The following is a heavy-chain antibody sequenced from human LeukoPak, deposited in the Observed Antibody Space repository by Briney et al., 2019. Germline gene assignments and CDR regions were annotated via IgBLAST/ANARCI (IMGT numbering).Heavy chain of an antibody. J-gene: IGHJ4*02. CDR1: GFTFRSYA. CDR3: AKAMTSSTYYFDS. CDR2: ISLNDGST. D-gene: IGHD3-9*01. Sequence: GGSLRLSCTAPGFTFRSYAMNWVRQAPGKGLEWVSVISLNDGSTYYADSVRGRFTISRDNSKNTLFLQMNGLRAEDTAIYYCAKAMTSSTYYFDSWGQGTLVTVSS. V-gene: IGHV3-23*01.